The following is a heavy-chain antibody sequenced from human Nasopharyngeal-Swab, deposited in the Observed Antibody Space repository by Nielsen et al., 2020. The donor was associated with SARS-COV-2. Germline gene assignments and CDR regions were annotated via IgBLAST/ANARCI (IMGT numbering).Heavy chain of an antibody. Sequence: GESLKISCAASGFTFSSYGMHWVRQAPGKGLEWVAFIRYDGSNKYYADSVKGRFTISRDNSKNTLYLQMNSLRAEDTAVYYCAKDRNIVVVIAFYYIDVWGKGTTVTVSS. J-gene: IGHJ6*03. V-gene: IGHV3-30*02. CDR2: IRYDGSNK. CDR3: AKDRNIVVVIAFYYIDV. CDR1: GFTFSSYG. D-gene: IGHD2-21*01.